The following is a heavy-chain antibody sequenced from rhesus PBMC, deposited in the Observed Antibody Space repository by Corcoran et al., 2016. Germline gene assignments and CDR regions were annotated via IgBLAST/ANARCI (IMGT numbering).Heavy chain of an antibody. Sequence: QLQLQESGPGLVKPSETLSLTCAVSGGSISSHYCSGTRQPPWKGMELIGRLSGRGQGTDCNPSLKSRGTMAAATSKNQVSLRLSAGTAADTVVYYCAREEGYNGNFFEYWGHDTPITISS. CDR2: LSGRGQGT. CDR1: GGSISSHY. J-gene: IGHJ2*01. CDR3: AREEGYNGNFFEY. D-gene: IGHD1-32*01. V-gene: IGHV4-173*01.